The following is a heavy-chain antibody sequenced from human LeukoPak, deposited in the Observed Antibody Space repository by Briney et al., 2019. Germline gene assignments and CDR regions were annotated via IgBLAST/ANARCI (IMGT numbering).Heavy chain of an antibody. D-gene: IGHD1-7*01. CDR2: INTDGSTT. Sequence: GGSLRLSCAASGFTFSSYWMHWVRQVPGKGLVWVSGINTDGSTTSYADSVKGRFTISRDNAKNTLYLQMNSLRAEDTAVYYCASQTGTTPRWGQGTLVTVSS. CDR1: GFTFSSYW. V-gene: IGHV3-74*01. J-gene: IGHJ4*02. CDR3: ASQTGTTPR.